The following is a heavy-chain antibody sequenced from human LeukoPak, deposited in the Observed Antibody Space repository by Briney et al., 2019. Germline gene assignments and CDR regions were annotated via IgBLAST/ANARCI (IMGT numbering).Heavy chain of an antibody. V-gene: IGHV1-18*01. CDR3: ARVGTIFGVVITAGHFDY. D-gene: IGHD3-3*01. Sequence: GAPVKVSCKASGYTFTSYGISWVRQAPGQGLEWMGWISAYNGNTNYAQKLQGRVTMTTDTSTSTAYMELRSLRSDDTAVYYCARVGTIFGVVITAGHFDYWGQGTLVTVS. CDR1: GYTFTSYG. CDR2: ISAYNGNT. J-gene: IGHJ4*02.